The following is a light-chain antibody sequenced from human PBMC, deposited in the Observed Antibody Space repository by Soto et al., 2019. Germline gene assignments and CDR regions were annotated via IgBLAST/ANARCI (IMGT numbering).Light chain of an antibody. CDR2: AAS. V-gene: IGKV1-8*01. Sequence: AIRMTQSPSSFSASTGDRVTITCRASQGMSSYLAWYQQKPGKAPKLLIYAASTLQSGVPSRFSGSGSGTDFTLTISRLQSEDLATYYCQQYYSYPQTFGQGTKVEIK. CDR1: QGMSSY. J-gene: IGKJ1*01. CDR3: QQYYSYPQT.